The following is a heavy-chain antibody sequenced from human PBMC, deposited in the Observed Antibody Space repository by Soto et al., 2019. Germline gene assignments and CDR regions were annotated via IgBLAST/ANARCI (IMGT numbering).Heavy chain of an antibody. Sequence: SETLSLTCAVYGGSFSGYSWGWIRQPPGKGLEWIGTFYYSGSTNYNPSLKSRVTMSVDTSKNQFSLKVSSVTAADTALYYCARLGGYCTTSCYGYYAMDVWGQGTTVTVSS. V-gene: IGHV4-34*01. D-gene: IGHD2-8*01. CDR3: ARLGGYCTTSCYGYYAMDV. J-gene: IGHJ6*02. CDR1: GGSFSGYS. CDR2: FYYSGST.